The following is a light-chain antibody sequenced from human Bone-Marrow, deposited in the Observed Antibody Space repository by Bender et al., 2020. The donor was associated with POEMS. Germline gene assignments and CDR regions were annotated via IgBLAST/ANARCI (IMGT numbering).Light chain of an antibody. J-gene: IGLJ2*01. CDR2: GGD. CDR3: CSFSGGVV. V-gene: IGLV2-23*01. CDR1: SADFGTYYF. Sequence: QSALTQPASLSGSPGQSITISCSETSADFGTYYFVSWDQRHPGKAPKLIIYGGDKRPSGVSRRFSASKSGNTASLTISRLQPEDEADYFCCSFSGGVVFGGGTKLTV.